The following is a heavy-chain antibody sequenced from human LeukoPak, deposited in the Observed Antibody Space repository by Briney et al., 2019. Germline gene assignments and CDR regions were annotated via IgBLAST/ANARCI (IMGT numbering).Heavy chain of an antibody. J-gene: IGHJ6*03. Sequence: GGSLRLSCAASGFTFSSYGMHWVRQAPGKGLEWVAFIRYDGSNKYYADSVKGRFTISRDNSKNTLYLQMNSLRAEDTAVYYCAREGRHIVVVTAIPTPYYYYYMDVWGKGTTVTVSS. V-gene: IGHV3-30*02. D-gene: IGHD2-21*02. CDR1: GFTFSSYG. CDR2: IRYDGSNK. CDR3: AREGRHIVVVTAIPTPYYYYYMDV.